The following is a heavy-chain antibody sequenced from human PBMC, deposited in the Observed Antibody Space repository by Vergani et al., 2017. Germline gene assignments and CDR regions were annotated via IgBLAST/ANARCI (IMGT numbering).Heavy chain of an antibody. CDR1: GFTFSSYG. CDR3: AKDADLTGGDTYYYYYYGMDV. D-gene: IGHD2-21*01. Sequence: QVQLVESGGGVVQPGGSLRLSCAASGFTFSSYGMHWVRQAPGKELEWVAFIRYDGSNKYYADSVKGRFTISRDNSKNTLYLQMNSLRAEDTAVYYCAKDADLTGGDTYYYYYYGMDVWGQGTTVTVSS. V-gene: IGHV3-30*02. J-gene: IGHJ6*02. CDR2: IRYDGSNK.